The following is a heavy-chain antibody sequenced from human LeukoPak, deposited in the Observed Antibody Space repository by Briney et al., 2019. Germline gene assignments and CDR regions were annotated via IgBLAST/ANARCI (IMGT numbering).Heavy chain of an antibody. Sequence: PGESLRISCKSSGYSFTSYWISWVRQMPGKGLEWMGRIDPSDSYTNYSPSFQGHVTISADKSISTAYLQWSSLKASDTAMYYCARHGSSTSPNDYWGQGTLVTVSS. CDR3: ARHGSSTSPNDY. V-gene: IGHV5-10-1*01. CDR2: IDPSDSYT. D-gene: IGHD2-2*01. CDR1: GYSFTSYW. J-gene: IGHJ4*02.